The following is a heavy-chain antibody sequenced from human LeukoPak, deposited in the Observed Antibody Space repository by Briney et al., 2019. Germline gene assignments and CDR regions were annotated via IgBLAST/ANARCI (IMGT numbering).Heavy chain of an antibody. CDR2: IYYSGST. CDR1: GGSISSSNYY. J-gene: IGHJ4*02. V-gene: IGHV4-39*01. CDR3: ARLPYSYDSSGSPPLDY. Sequence: SETLSLACTVSGGSISSSNYYWGWLRQPPGKGLEWIVSIYYSGSTYYNPSLKSRVTISVDTSKNQLSLKLSSVTAADTAVYYCARLPYSYDSSGSPPLDYWGQGTLVTVSS. D-gene: IGHD3-22*01.